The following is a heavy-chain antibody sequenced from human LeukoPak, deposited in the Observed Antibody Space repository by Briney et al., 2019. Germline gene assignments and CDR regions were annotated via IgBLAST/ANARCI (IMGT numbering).Heavy chain of an antibody. CDR1: GYTFTSYD. CDR3: ARGRRDIVVVLYYYYMDV. J-gene: IGHJ6*03. Sequence: GASVKVSCKASGYTFTSYDINWVRQATGQGLEWMGWMNPNSGNTGYAQKFQGRVTITRNTSISTAYMELSSLRSEDTAVYYCARGRRDIVVVLYYYYMDVWGKGTTVTVSS. D-gene: IGHD2-2*01. CDR2: MNPNSGNT. V-gene: IGHV1-8*03.